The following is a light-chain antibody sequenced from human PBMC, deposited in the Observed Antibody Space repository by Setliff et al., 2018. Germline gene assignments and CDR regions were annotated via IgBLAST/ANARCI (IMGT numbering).Light chain of an antibody. CDR1: STDVGRYIF. Sequence: QSALAQPASVSGSPGQSITISCTGSSTDVGRYIFVSWYQQHPGKAPRLMIFDVSNRPSGVCNRFSGSKSGSTASLTISGLQPEDEADYYCSSYTSSSTRVFGTGTKVTVL. J-gene: IGLJ1*01. V-gene: IGLV2-14*03. CDR3: SSYTSSSTRV. CDR2: DVS.